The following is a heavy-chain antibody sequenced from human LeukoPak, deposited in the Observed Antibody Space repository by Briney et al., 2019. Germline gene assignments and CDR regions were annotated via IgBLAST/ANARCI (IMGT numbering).Heavy chain of an antibody. V-gene: IGHV1-18*01. Sequence: ASVKVSCKASGYTFTSYGISWVRQAPGQGLEWMGWISAYNGNTNYAQKLQGRDTMTTDTSTSTAYMELRSLRSDDTAVYYCARVEDIVVVPAENWFDPWGQGTLVTVSS. CDR3: ARVEDIVVVPAENWFDP. CDR2: ISAYNGNT. D-gene: IGHD2-2*01. CDR1: GYTFTSYG. J-gene: IGHJ5*02.